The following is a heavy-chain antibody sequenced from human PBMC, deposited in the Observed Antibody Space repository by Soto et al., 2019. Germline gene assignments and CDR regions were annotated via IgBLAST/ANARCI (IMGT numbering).Heavy chain of an antibody. CDR1: GFTVSSNY. V-gene: IGHV3-53*01. J-gene: IGHJ4*01. Sequence: LRLSCAASGFTVSSNYMSWVRQAPGKGLEWVSVIYSGGSTYYADSVKGRFTISRDNSKNTLYLQMNSLRAEDTAVYYCAREGDYGDYYFDYWGHGTLVTVSS. D-gene: IGHD4-17*01. CDR3: AREGDYGDYYFDY. CDR2: IYSGGST.